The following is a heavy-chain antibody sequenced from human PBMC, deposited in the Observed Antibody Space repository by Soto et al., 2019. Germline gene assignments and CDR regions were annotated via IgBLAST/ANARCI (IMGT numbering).Heavy chain of an antibody. Sequence: GGSLRLSCAASGFTFSSYGMHWVRQAPGKGLEWVAVISYDGSNKYYADSVKGRFTISRDNSKNTLYLQMNSLRAEDTAVYYCSKGDCTNGVCYMSPDWDYWGQGTLVTVSS. D-gene: IGHD2-8*01. J-gene: IGHJ4*02. CDR2: ISYDGSNK. V-gene: IGHV3-30*18. CDR3: SKGDCTNGVCYMSPDWDY. CDR1: GFTFSSYG.